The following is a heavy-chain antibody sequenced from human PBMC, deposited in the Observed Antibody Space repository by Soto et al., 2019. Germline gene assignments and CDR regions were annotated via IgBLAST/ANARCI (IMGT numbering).Heavy chain of an antibody. CDR3: ARVSQSNGSGSYNWFDP. CDR2: INSDGSST. CDR1: RFTFSSYW. J-gene: IGHJ5*02. V-gene: IGHV3-74*01. Sequence: GGSLRLSSAASRFTFSSYWMHWVRQAPGKGLVWVSRINSDGSSTSYADSVKGRFTISRDNAKNTLYLQMNSLRAEDTAVYYCARVSQSNGSGSYNWFDPWGQGTLVTVSS. D-gene: IGHD3-10*01.